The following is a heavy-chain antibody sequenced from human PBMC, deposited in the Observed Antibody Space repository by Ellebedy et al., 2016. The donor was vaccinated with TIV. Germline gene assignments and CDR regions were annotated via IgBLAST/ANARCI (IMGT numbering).Heavy chain of an antibody. Sequence: GGSLRLSXTASGFSFSSYGLTWVRQAPGKGLEWVSSISANGEQTHYSDSVKGHFTISRDDSRSTLYLQMSSLRADDTAVYYCAKDRALGTIPDSFDHWGQGVLVTVSA. J-gene: IGHJ4*02. CDR2: ISANGEQT. D-gene: IGHD5-12*01. CDR1: GFSFSSYG. CDR3: AKDRALGTIPDSFDH. V-gene: IGHV3-23*01.